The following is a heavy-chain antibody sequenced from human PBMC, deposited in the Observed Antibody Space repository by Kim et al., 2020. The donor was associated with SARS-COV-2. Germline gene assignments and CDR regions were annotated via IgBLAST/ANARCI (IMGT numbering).Heavy chain of an antibody. V-gene: IGHV4-59*08. J-gene: IGHJ6*02. CDR3: ARLLPMVRGVPRRFYYYAMDV. CDR1: GGSISSYY. Sequence: SETLSLTCAVSGGSISSYYWSWIRQPPGRGLDWIGYIYYTGNTNYNPSLKSRVTISVDTSKNQFSLRLSSVTAADTAVYYCARLLPMVRGVPRRFYYYAMDVWGQGTTVTVSS. CDR2: IYYTGNT. D-gene: IGHD3-10*01.